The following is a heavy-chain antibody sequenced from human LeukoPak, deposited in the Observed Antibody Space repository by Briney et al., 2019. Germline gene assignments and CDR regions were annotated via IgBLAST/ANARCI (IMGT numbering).Heavy chain of an antibody. V-gene: IGHV4-34*01. CDR3: ARVRTVGATPDY. CDR2: INHSGST. D-gene: IGHD1-26*01. CDR1: GESFSGYY. J-gene: IGHJ4*02. Sequence: SETLSLTCAVYGESFSGYYWSWIRQPPGKGLEWIGEINHSGSTNYNPSLKSRVTISVDTSKNQFSLTLSSVTAADTAVYYCARVRTVGATPDYWGQGTLVTVSS.